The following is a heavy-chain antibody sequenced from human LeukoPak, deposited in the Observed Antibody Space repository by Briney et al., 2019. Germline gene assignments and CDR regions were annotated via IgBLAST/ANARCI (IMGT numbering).Heavy chain of an antibody. V-gene: IGHV4-61*01. CDR1: GGSVSSGNYY. CDR3: ASLAVAADYYYYGMDV. CDR2: IYYSGST. J-gene: IGHJ6*04. D-gene: IGHD2-15*01. Sequence: PSETLSLTCTVSGGSVSSGNYYWSWIRQPPGKGLEWIGYIYYSGSTNYNPSLKSRVTISVDTSKNQFSLKLSSMTAADTAVYYCASLAVAADYYYYGMDVWGKGTTVTVSS.